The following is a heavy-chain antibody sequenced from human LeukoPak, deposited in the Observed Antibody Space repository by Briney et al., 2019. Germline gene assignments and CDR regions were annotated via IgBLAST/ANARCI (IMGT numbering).Heavy chain of an antibody. J-gene: IGHJ4*02. CDR3: AKDNAPGVWQLFDY. CDR2: ISGSGGST. Sequence: PGGSLRLSCAASGFTFSNFAMSWVRQAPGKGLEWVSAISGSGGSTSYAGSVKGRFTISRDNSKNTVYLQMNSLGAGDTAVYYCAKDNAPGVWQLFDYWGQGTLVTVSS. CDR1: GFTFSNFA. V-gene: IGHV3-23*01. D-gene: IGHD3-16*01.